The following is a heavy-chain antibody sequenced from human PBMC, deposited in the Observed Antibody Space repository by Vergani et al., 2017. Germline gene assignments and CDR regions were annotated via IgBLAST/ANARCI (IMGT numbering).Heavy chain of an antibody. CDR2: IYYSGST. Sequence: QLQLQESGPGLVKPSATLSLTCSVSGASIRSSNYYWGWIRQPPGKGVEWIASIYYSGSTYYNPSLKSGVTISVDTSKNQFSLKLSSVTAADTAVYFCARHSTVEWLVKLGWIDPWGQGILVTVSS. J-gene: IGHJ5*02. CDR3: ARHSTVEWLVKLGWIDP. CDR1: GASIRSSNYY. D-gene: IGHD6-19*01. V-gene: IGHV4-39*01.